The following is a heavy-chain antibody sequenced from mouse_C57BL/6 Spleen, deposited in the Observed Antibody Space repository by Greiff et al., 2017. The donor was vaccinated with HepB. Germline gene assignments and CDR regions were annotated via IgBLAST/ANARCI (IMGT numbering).Heavy chain of an antibody. Sequence: QVQLQQSGAELVKPGASVKLSCKASGYTFTSYWMQWVKQRPGQGLEWIGEIDTSDSYTNYNQKFKGKATLTVDTSSSTAYMQLSILTSEDSAVYYCARSGLLRGFDYWGQGTTLTVSS. CDR1: GYTFTSYW. D-gene: IGHD1-1*01. CDR3: ARSGLLRGFDY. V-gene: IGHV1-50*01. CDR2: IDTSDSYT. J-gene: IGHJ2*01.